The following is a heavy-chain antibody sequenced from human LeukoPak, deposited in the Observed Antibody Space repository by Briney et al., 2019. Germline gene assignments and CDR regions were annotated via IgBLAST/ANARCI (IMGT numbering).Heavy chain of an antibody. V-gene: IGHV3-23*01. CDR1: GFTFSSYD. CDR2: ISVSGAGT. CDR3: VKKISLTGTKGGFDY. D-gene: IGHD1-1*01. J-gene: IGHJ4*01. Sequence: GGSLRLSCAASGFTFSSYDMSWVRQAPGKGLEWVSAISVSGAGTYYADSVKGRFTISRDNSKNTLYLQMNSLRAEDTAVYHRVKKISLTGTKGGFDYWGQGTLVTV.